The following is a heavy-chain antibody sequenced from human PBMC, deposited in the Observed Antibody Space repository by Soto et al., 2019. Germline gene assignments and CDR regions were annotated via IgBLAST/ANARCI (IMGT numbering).Heavy chain of an antibody. Sequence: SETLSLTCAVYGGSFSGYYWSWIRQPPGKGLEWIGEINHSGSTNYNPSLKSRVTISVDTSKNQFSLKLSSVTAADTAVYYCARGRGGTMVRGVIIGHYWGQGTLVTVSS. CDR1: GGSFSGYY. CDR3: ARGRGGTMVRGVIIGHY. CDR2: INHSGST. D-gene: IGHD3-10*01. V-gene: IGHV4-34*01. J-gene: IGHJ4*02.